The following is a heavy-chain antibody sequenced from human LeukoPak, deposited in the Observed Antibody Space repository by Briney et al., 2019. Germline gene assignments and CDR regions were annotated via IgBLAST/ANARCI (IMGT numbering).Heavy chain of an antibody. Sequence: SETLSLTCSVSGYSISSGYYWGWIRQPPGKGLEWIGCIHHSGTTYYNPSLKSRVTISVDTSKNQFSLKLSSVTAADTAVFYCARDFTDTTGPTYWGQGALVTVSS. D-gene: IGHD1-14*01. V-gene: IGHV4-38-2*02. CDR3: ARDFTDTTGPTY. J-gene: IGHJ4*02. CDR1: GYSISSGYY. CDR2: IHHSGTT.